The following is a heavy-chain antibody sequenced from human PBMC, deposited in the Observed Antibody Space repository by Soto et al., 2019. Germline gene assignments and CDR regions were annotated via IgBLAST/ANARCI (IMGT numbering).Heavy chain of an antibody. CDR2: IYSGGST. Sequence: GGSLRLSCAASGFTVSSNYMSWVRQTPGKGLEWVSVIYSGGSTYYADSVKGRFTISRDNSKNTLYLQMNSLRAEGTAVYYCATHSRPAGYSLSGYYYGMDVWGQGTTVTVSS. CDR1: GFTVSSNY. CDR3: ATHSRPAGYSLSGYYYGMDV. J-gene: IGHJ6*02. D-gene: IGHD3-9*01. V-gene: IGHV3-53*01.